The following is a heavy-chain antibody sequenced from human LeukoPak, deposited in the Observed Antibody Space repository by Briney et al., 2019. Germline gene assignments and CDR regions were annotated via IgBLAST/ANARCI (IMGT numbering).Heavy chain of an antibody. V-gene: IGHV2-70*11. CDR1: GFSLSTSGVC. CDR3: ARNYGGSFYFDY. D-gene: IGHD1-26*01. J-gene: IGHJ4*02. CDR2: IDWDDDK. Sequence: SGPALVKPTQTLTLTCTSSGFSLSTSGVCVTWIRQPPGKAQEWLARIDWDDDKYYSTSVKTRLTISKDTSKNQVVLTMTNMDPVDTATYYCARNYGGSFYFDYWGQGTLVTVSS.